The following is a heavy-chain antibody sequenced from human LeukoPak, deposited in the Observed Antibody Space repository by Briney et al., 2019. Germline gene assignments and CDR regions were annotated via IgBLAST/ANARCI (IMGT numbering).Heavy chain of an antibody. V-gene: IGHV3-23*01. CDR2: ISGSGDDT. J-gene: IGHJ4*02. D-gene: IGHD3-22*01. CDR3: AKGDYYYDSSGYYLRGYFDY. CDR1: GFTFSTYA. Sequence: PGGSLRLSCAASGFTFSTYAMTWVRQAPGKGLEWVSVISGSGDDTDYADSVKGRFTISSDNSKNTLYLQMNSLRAEDTAVYYCAKGDYYYDSSGYYLRGYFDYWGQGTLVTVSS.